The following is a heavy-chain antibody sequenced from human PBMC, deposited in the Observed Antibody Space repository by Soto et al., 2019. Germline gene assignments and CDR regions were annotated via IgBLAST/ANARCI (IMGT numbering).Heavy chain of an antibody. CDR3: ARDPWLGISGR. D-gene: IGHD3-3*02. Sequence: QVQLQESGPGLVKPSETLSLTCTVSGGSVSSGSYYWSWIRQPPGKGLEWIGYIYYSGSTNYNPSLRSRVTLSEDTYKNQLYVRLSSVTAADTDVYYCARDPWLGISGRWGQGTLVTVSS. J-gene: IGHJ4*02. V-gene: IGHV4-61*01. CDR2: IYYSGST. CDR1: GGSVSSGSYY.